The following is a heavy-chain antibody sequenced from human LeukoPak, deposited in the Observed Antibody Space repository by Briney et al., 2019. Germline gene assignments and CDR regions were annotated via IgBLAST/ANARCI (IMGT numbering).Heavy chain of an antibody. Sequence: GGSLRLSCAASGFTFSSYAMTWVRQAPGKGLEWVSALSGNGDNTYYADSVKGRFTISRDISKNTLYLQMNSLRVEDTAIYYCAKDLVGVAVAGYWGQGTLVTVSS. CDR2: LSGNGDNT. J-gene: IGHJ4*02. CDR3: AKDLVGVAVAGY. CDR1: GFTFSSYA. D-gene: IGHD6-19*01. V-gene: IGHV3-23*01.